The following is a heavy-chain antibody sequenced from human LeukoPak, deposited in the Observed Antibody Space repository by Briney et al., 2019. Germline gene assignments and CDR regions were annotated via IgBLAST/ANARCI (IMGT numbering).Heavy chain of an antibody. J-gene: IGHJ4*02. CDR1: GFTFDDYA. D-gene: IGHD4-23*01. V-gene: IGHV3-9*01. CDR3: AKEAPTVVTLATHLDY. Sequence: GGSLRLSCAASGFTFDDYAMHWVRQAPGKGLEWVSGISWNSGSIGYADSVKGRFTISRDNAKNSLYLQMNSLRAEDTAVYYCAKEAPTVVTLATHLDYWGQGTLVTVSS. CDR2: ISWNSGSI.